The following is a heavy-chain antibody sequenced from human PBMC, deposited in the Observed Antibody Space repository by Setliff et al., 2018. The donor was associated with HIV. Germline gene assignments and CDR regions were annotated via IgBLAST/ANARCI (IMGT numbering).Heavy chain of an antibody. Sequence: GGSLRLSCAASGFTFSSYAMSWVRQAPGKGLEWVSAISGHGRDMYYADSVKGRFTISRDDSKNTLYLQMNSLRIEDTAVYYCAKRSFGTNNWYASDMWGQGTMVTVSS. J-gene: IGHJ3*02. CDR2: ISGHGRDM. CDR1: GFTFSSYA. D-gene: IGHD3-10*01. CDR3: AKRSFGTNNWYASDM. V-gene: IGHV3-23*01.